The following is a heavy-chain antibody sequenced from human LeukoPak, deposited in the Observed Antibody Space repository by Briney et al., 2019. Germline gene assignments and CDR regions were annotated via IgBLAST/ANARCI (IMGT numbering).Heavy chain of an antibody. CDR2: IKQDGSEK. V-gene: IGHV3-7*01. Sequence: PGGSLRLSCAASGFTFSSYWMSWVRQAPGKGLEWVANIKQDGSEKYYADSVKGRFTISRDNAKNSLYLQMNSLRAEDTAVYYCAELGITMIGGVWGKGTTVIISS. CDR1: GFTFSSYW. J-gene: IGHJ6*04. CDR3: AELGITMIGGV. D-gene: IGHD3-10*02.